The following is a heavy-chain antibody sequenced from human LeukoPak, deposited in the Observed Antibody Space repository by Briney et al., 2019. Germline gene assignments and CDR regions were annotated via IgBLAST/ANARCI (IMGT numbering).Heavy chain of an antibody. V-gene: IGHV4-39*07. CDR2: IYYSGST. D-gene: IGHD3-10*01. CDR3: ARGSADTYYYGSGSYYHIDY. Sequence: PSETLSLTCTVSGGSISRSSYYWGWIRQPPGKGLEWIGSIYYSGSTYYNPSLKSRVTISVDTSKNQFSLKLSSVTAADTAVYYCARGSADTYYYGSGSYYHIDYWGQGTLVTVPS. J-gene: IGHJ4*02. CDR1: GGSISRSSYY.